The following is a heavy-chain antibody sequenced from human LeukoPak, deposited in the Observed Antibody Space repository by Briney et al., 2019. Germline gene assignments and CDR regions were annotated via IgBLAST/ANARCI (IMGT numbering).Heavy chain of an antibody. D-gene: IGHD2-21*02. V-gene: IGHV4-59*01. Sequence: SETLSLTCAVYGGSFSGYYWSWIRQPPGKGLEWIGYIYYSGSTNYNPSLKSRVTISVDTSKNQFSLKLSSVTAADTAVYYCASSVVVTAMTLAYWGQGTLVTVSS. CDR1: GGSFSGYY. CDR3: ASSVVVTAMTLAY. J-gene: IGHJ4*02. CDR2: IYYSGST.